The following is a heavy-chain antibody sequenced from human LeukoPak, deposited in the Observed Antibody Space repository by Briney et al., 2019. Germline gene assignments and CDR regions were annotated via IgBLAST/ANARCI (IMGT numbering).Heavy chain of an antibody. Sequence: GGSLRLSCTASGFTFGDYAMRWVRQAPGKGLEWVGFIRSKAYGGTTEYAASVKGRFTISRDDSKSIAYLQMNSLKTEDTAVYYCTRVNRDAFDTWGQGTMVTVSS. V-gene: IGHV3-49*04. CDR2: IRSKAYGGTT. CDR3: TRVNRDAFDT. CDR1: GFTFGDYA. J-gene: IGHJ3*02.